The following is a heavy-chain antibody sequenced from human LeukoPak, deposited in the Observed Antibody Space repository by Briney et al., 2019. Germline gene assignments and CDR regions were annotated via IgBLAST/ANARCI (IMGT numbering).Heavy chain of an antibody. V-gene: IGHV4-39*01. J-gene: IGHJ6*02. CDR2: INYSGRT. CDR1: GGSISSSSHF. CDR3: AKHSGSGAYYGMDV. Sequence: SETLSLTCSVSGGSISSSSHFWGWIRQPPGKGLEWIGSINYSGRTYYNPSLKSRVTISVDTSKNQFSLKLSSVTAADTAVYYCAKHSGSGAYYGMDVWGQGTTVTVSS. D-gene: IGHD3-10*01.